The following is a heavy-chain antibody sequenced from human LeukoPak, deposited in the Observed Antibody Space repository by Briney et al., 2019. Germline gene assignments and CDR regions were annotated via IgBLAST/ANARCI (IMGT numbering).Heavy chain of an antibody. D-gene: IGHD6-13*01. V-gene: IGHV4-34*01. Sequence: SETLSPTCAVYGGSSSGYYWSWIRQPPGKGLDWIGEINHSGSTNYNPSLKSRVTISVETSKNEFSLKLRSVTAADTAVYYCARVTGYRIEGYLDYWGQGTRVTVSS. CDR3: ARVTGYRIEGYLDY. CDR2: INHSGST. CDR1: GGSSSGYY. J-gene: IGHJ4*02.